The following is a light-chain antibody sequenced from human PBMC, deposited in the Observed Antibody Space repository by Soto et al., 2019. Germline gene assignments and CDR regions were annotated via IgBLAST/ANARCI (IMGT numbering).Light chain of an antibody. CDR1: QSVSSIY. J-gene: IGKJ5*01. V-gene: IGKV3-20*01. Sequence: EIVLTQSPATLSLSPGERATLSFRASQSVSSIYLAWYQQKPGQAPSLLIYATSSRATGIPDRFSGSGSGTDFSLTISRLEPEDFAVYYCQQYGSSPITFGQGTRLEIK. CDR3: QQYGSSPIT. CDR2: ATS.